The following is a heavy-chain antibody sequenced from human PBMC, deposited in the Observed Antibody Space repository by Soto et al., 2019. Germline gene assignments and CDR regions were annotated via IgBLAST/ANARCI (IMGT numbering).Heavy chain of an antibody. CDR1: GFTFSNYA. CDR3: AKDHVDKPIHYFDF. J-gene: IGHJ4*02. CDR2: ISYDGSSK. V-gene: IGHV3-30-3*01. Sequence: QVQLVESGGGVVQPGRSLRLSCAASGFTFSNYAMHWVRQAPGKGLEWVAVISYDGSSKSYADSVKGRFTISRDNSKNTLYLQMNSLRAEDTAVYYCAKDHVDKPIHYFDFWGQGTLVTVSS. D-gene: IGHD5-18*01.